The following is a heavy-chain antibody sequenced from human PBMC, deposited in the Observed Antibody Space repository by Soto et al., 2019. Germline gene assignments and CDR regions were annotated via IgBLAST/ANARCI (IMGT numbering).Heavy chain of an antibody. CDR3: AHIVVAGLGYYFDY. Sequence: QITLKESGPTLVKPTQTLTLTCTFPGFSLSSTRMAVGWIRQPPGKALEWLALIYWDDDKRYSPFLKSRLTISKDTSKTQVVLTMSNMDPVDTARYYCAHIVVAGLGYYFDYWGQGTLVTVSS. J-gene: IGHJ4*02. CDR2: IYWDDDK. D-gene: IGHD6-19*01. CDR1: GFSLSSTRMA. V-gene: IGHV2-5*02.